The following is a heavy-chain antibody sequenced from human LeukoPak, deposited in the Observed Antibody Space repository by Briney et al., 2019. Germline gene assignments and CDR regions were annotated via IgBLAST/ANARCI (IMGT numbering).Heavy chain of an antibody. Sequence: ASVKVSCKASGYTFTGYYMHWVRQAPGQGLEWMGIINPSGGSTSYAQKFQGRVTMTRDTSTSTVYMELSSLRSEDTAVYYCAREITMVRGVIEYFDYWGQGTLVTVSS. D-gene: IGHD3-10*01. V-gene: IGHV1-46*01. J-gene: IGHJ4*02. CDR1: GYTFTGYY. CDR3: AREITMVRGVIEYFDY. CDR2: INPSGGST.